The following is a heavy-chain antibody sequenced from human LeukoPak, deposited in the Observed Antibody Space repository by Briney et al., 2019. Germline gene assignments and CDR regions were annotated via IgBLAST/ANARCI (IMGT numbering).Heavy chain of an antibody. J-gene: IGHJ4*02. CDR2: IIPIFGTA. CDR1: GYTFTSYG. CDR3: ARDQDGYNSY. Sequence: EASVKVSCKASGYTFTSYGISWVRQAPGQGLEWMGGIIPIFGTANYAQKFQGRVTITADESTSTAYMELSSLRSEDTAVYYCARDQDGYNSYWGQGTLVTVSS. D-gene: IGHD5-24*01. V-gene: IGHV1-69*13.